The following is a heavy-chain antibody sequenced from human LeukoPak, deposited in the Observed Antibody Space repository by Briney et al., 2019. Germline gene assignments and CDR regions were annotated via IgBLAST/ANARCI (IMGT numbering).Heavy chain of an antibody. D-gene: IGHD3-10*01. CDR3: ARDSYQDYYGRFDP. CDR2: ISGSGGST. Sequence: GGSLRLSCAASGFAFSSYAMSWVRQAPGKGLEWVSGISGSGGSTYYADSVKGRFTISRDNSENTLYLQMNGLTAEDTAMYYCARDSYQDYYGRFDPWGQGTLVIVSS. CDR1: GFAFSSYA. J-gene: IGHJ5*02. V-gene: IGHV3-23*01.